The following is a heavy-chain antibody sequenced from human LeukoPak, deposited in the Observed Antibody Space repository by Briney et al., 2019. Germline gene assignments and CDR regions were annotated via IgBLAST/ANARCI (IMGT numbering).Heavy chain of an antibody. Sequence: SETLSLTCAVYGASFSGYYWNWIRQPPGKGLEWIGEINHSRSTNYNPSLKSRVTMSLDTPKNHFSLKLSSVTAVDTAVYYCARGKGSPYYDYDYWGQGTLVTVSS. V-gene: IGHV4-34*01. CDR3: ARGKGSPYYDYDY. CDR2: INHSRST. J-gene: IGHJ4*02. D-gene: IGHD3-22*01. CDR1: GASFSGYY.